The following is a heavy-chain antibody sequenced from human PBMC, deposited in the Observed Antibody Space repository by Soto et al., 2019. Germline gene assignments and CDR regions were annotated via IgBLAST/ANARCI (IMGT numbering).Heavy chain of an antibody. Sequence: QDQLVQSGAEVQKPGASVKVSCKASGYTFTSYGISWVRQAPGQGLEWMGRISPNNGDTYYAQKFQGRVTMTTDTSTSTVYMDLTSLTSDDTAIYFCTRFGAYGSHWGQGTLVTVSS. CDR2: ISPNNGDT. CDR1: GYTFTSYG. D-gene: IGHD3-10*01. V-gene: IGHV1-18*04. CDR3: TRFGAYGSH. J-gene: IGHJ4*02.